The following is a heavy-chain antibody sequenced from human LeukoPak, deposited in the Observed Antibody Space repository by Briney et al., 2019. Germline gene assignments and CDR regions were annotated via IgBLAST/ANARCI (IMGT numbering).Heavy chain of an antibody. V-gene: IGHV3-30*02. D-gene: IGHD2-15*01. J-gene: IGHJ4*02. Sequence: PGGSLRLSCAASGFTFSSYGMHWVRQAPGEGLEWVAFIRHDGSNKYYADSVKGRFTISRDNSKNTLYLQMNSLRAEDTAVYYCAKSARRYCSGGSCYYFDYWGQGTLVTVSS. CDR3: AKSARRYCSGGSCYYFDY. CDR2: IRHDGSNK. CDR1: GFTFSSYG.